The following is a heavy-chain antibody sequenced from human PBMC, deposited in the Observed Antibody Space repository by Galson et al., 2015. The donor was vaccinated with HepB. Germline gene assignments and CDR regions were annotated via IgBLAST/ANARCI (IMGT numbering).Heavy chain of an antibody. J-gene: IGHJ6*02. Sequence: SLRLSCAASGFTFDDYAMHWVRQAPGKGLEWVSLISWDGGSTYYADSVKGRFTISRDNSKNSLYLQMNSLRAEDTALYYCAKDLEPTVTTTFPYYYYYGMDVWGQGTTVTVSS. CDR1: GFTFDDYA. D-gene: IGHD4-11*01. V-gene: IGHV3-43D*04. CDR2: ISWDGGST. CDR3: AKDLEPTVTTTFPYYYYYGMDV.